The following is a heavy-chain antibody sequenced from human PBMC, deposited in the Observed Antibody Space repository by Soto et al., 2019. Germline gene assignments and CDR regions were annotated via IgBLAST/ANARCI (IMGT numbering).Heavy chain of an antibody. CDR1: GDSFNDYY. Sequence: QVQLVKSGAEVRKPGASVTVSCRSSGDSFNDYYIHWVRQAPGHGFEWMGWINPNGGVTKYAQKFQGWVSMTRDTSIRTVYMQLSRLRSDDTAVYYCARESGGATATLDYYYFYMDVWGTGTTVTVSS. V-gene: IGHV1-2*04. CDR2: INPNGGVT. J-gene: IGHJ6*03. D-gene: IGHD5-12*01. CDR3: ARESGGATATLDYYYFYMDV.